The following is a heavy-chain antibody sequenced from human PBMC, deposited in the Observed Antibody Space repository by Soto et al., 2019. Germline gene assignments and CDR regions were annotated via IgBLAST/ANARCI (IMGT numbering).Heavy chain of an antibody. CDR2: MRYSDNT. J-gene: IGHJ6*02. Sequence: SETLSLTCAVSGGSISSGYDFWGWFRQPPGKGLEYIGRMRYSDNTWYNPSLKSRVTVSLDTSKNQFSLKLSSVTAADTAVYYCARGLSRGYAYGMDVWGQGTTVTVSS. CDR3: ARGLSRGYAYGMDV. D-gene: IGHD1-1*01. V-gene: IGHV4-39*01. CDR1: GGSISSGYDF.